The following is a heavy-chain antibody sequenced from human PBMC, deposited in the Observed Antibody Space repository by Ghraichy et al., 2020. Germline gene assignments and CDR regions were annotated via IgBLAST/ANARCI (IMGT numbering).Heavy chain of an antibody. CDR1: GFTFSTYS. J-gene: IGHJ3*01. V-gene: IGHV3-21*01. Sequence: LSLTCAASGFTFSTYSMSWARQAPGKGLEWVSSISSSSGSIYYADSVKGRFTISRDNAKNSLYLQMNSLRAEDSAVYYCVTCSGGRGNQSAFDFWGQGTMVTVSS. CDR3: VTCSGGRGNQSAFDF. CDR2: ISSSSGSI. D-gene: IGHD2-15*01.